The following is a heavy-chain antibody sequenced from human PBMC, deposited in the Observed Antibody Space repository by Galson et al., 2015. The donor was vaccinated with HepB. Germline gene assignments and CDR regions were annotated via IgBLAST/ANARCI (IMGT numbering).Heavy chain of an antibody. CDR3: AKGHGYNSAGVDY. CDR1: GFSFSNYA. V-gene: IGHV3-23*01. J-gene: IGHJ4*02. D-gene: IGHD5-24*01. Sequence: LRLSCAASGFSFSNYAMSWVRQAPGKGLEWVSSISGGGGSTYYADSVKGRFTISRDNSKNTLYLLMNSLRAEDTAVYYCAKGHGYNSAGVDYWGQGTLVTVSS. CDR2: ISGGGGST.